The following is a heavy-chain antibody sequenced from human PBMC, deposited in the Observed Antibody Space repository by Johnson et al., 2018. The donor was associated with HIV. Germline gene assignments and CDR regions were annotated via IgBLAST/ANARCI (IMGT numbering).Heavy chain of an antibody. V-gene: IGHV3-30*04. D-gene: IGHD1-26*01. CDR2: ISYDGSEK. Sequence: QVQLVESGGGVVQPGRSLRLSCAASGFTFSSYAMHWVRQAPGKGLEWVAVISYDGSEKYYVDSVKGRFTISRDNAKNSLYLQMNSLRAEDTAVYYCAREEEWELTLVGVGAFDIWGQGTMVTVSS. CDR1: GFTFSSYA. CDR3: AREEEWELTLVGVGAFDI. J-gene: IGHJ3*02.